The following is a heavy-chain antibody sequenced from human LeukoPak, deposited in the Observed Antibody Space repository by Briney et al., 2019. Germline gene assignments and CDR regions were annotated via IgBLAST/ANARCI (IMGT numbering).Heavy chain of an antibody. J-gene: IGHJ2*01. D-gene: IGHD2-15*01. Sequence: GGSLRLSCAASGFTFSSYSMNWVRQAPGKGLEWVSYISTSSTTIYYADSVKGRFTISRDNAKNSPYLQMNSLRAEDTAVYYCARDRQGGYFDLWGRGTLVTVSS. V-gene: IGHV3-48*04. CDR2: ISTSSTTI. CDR3: ARDRQGGYFDL. CDR1: GFTFSSYS.